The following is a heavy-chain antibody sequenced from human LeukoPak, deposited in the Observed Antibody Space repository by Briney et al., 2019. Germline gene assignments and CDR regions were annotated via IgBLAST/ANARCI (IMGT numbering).Heavy chain of an antibody. J-gene: IGHJ5*02. CDR3: ARVEQQLVHGQNWFDP. CDR1: GGSISNSNYY. D-gene: IGHD6-13*01. Sequence: SETLSLTCTVSGGSISNSNYYWGWIRQPPGKGLEWIGSIYYSGRTYYNPSLKSRVTISVDTSKNQSSLKLNSVTAADTAVYYCARVEQQLVHGQNWFDPWGQGTLVTVSS. CDR2: IYYSGRT. V-gene: IGHV4-39*01.